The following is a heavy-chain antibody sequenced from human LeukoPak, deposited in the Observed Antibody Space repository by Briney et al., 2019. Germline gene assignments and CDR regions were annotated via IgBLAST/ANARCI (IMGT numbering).Heavy chain of an antibody. V-gene: IGHV5-51*01. CDR1: GYSFTSYW. J-gene: IGHJ1*01. Sequence: GESLKISCKGSGYSFTSYWIGWVRQMPGKGLEWMGIIYPGDSDTRYSPSFQGQVTISADKSISTAYLQWSSLKASDTAMYYCARRDCSSTSCNAEYFQHWGQGTLVTVSS. D-gene: IGHD2-2*01. CDR2: IYPGDSDT. CDR3: ARRDCSSTSCNAEYFQH.